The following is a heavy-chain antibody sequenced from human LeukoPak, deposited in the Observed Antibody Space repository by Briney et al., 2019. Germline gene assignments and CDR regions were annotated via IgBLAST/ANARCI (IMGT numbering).Heavy chain of an antibody. J-gene: IGHJ5*02. V-gene: IGHV3-7*05. D-gene: IGHD1-14*01. CDR1: GFTFSSYW. CDR3: ARGYNGANWFDP. Sequence: GGSLRLSCAASGFTFSSYWMSWVRQAPGKGLEWVANIKQDGIEKYCMDSVKGRFTISRDNAKNSLYLQMNSLRAEDTAVYYCARGYNGANWFDPWGQGTLVTVPS. CDR2: IKQDGIEK.